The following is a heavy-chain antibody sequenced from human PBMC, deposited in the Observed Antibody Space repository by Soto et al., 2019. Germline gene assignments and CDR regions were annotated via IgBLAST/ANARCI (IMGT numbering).Heavy chain of an antibody. CDR3: AKDGMDWDTAMINWGKVLDYYYYMDV. CDR2: ISGSGGST. V-gene: IGHV3-23*01. D-gene: IGHD5-18*01. Sequence: GGSLRLSCAASGFTFSSYAMSWVRQAPGKGLEWVSAISGSGGSTYYADSVKGRFTISRDNSKNTLYLQMNSLRAEDTAVYYCAKDGMDWDTAMINWGKVLDYYYYMDVWGKGTTVTVSS. J-gene: IGHJ6*03. CDR1: GFTFSSYA.